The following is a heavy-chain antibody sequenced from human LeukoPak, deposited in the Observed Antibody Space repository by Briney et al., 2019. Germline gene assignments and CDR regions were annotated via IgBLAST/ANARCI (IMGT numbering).Heavy chain of an antibody. CDR2: IYTSGST. Sequence: SETLSLTCTVSGGSISSYYWSWIRQPAGKGLEWIGRIYTSGSTNYNPSLKSRVTMSVDTSKNQFSLKLSSVTAADTAVYYCASTTPGITVAGVFPRITYFDDGSQGTLVTVSS. D-gene: IGHD6-19*01. J-gene: IGHJ4*02. V-gene: IGHV4-4*07. CDR3: ASTTPGITVAGVFPRITYFDD. CDR1: GGSISSYY.